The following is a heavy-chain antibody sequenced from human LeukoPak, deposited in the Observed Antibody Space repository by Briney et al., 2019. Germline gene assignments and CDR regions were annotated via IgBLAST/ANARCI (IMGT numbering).Heavy chain of an antibody. D-gene: IGHD5-18*01. Sequence: GRSLRLSCAASGFTFSSYGMHWVRQAPGKGLEWVAVIWYDGSNKYYADSVKGRFTISRDNSKNTLYLQMNSLRAEDTAVYYCARDKGRIQLWLRSDAFDIWGQGTMDTVSS. CDR1: GFTFSSYG. J-gene: IGHJ3*02. CDR3: ARDKGRIQLWLRSDAFDI. CDR2: IWYDGSNK. V-gene: IGHV3-33*01.